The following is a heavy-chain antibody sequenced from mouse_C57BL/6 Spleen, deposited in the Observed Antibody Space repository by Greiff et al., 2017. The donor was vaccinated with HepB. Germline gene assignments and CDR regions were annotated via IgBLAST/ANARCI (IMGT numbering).Heavy chain of an antibody. CDR2: INPNSGST. J-gene: IGHJ4*01. D-gene: IGHD1-1*01. V-gene: IGHV1-64*01. Sequence: QVQLQQPGAELVKPGASVKLSCKASGYTFTSYWMHWVKQRPGQGLEWIGMINPNSGSTNYNEKFKSKATLTVDKSSSTAYMQLSSLTSEDSAVYYCARPSVVGPMDYWGQGTSVTVSS. CDR1: GYTFTSYW. CDR3: ARPSVVGPMDY.